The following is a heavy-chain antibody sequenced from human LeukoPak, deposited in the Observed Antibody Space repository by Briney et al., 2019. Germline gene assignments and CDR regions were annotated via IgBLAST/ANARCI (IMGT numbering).Heavy chain of an antibody. CDR1: GFIFSNYG. V-gene: IGHV3-30*02. D-gene: IGHD3-10*01. CDR3: ADHGSGSC. CDR2: IRYDGSNK. J-gene: IGHJ4*02. Sequence: GGSLRLSCGASGFIFSNYGMHWVRQAPGKGLEWVAFIRYDGSNKYYADSVKGRFTISRDNSKNTLYLQMNSLRPEDTAMYYCADHGSGSCWGQGTLVTVSP.